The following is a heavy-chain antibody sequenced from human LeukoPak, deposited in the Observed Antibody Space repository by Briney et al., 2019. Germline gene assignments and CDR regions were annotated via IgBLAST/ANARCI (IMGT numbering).Heavy chain of an antibody. V-gene: IGHV4-34*01. CDR2: INHSGST. D-gene: IGHD3-22*01. CDR1: GGSFSGYY. J-gene: IGHJ3*02. Sequence: SETLSLTCAVYGGSFSGYYWSWIRQLPGKGLEWIGEINHSGSTNYNPSLKSRVTISVDTSKNQFSLKLSSVTAADTAVYYCARGRSAYYYDSSGRRPDAFDIWGQGTMVTVSS. CDR3: ARGRSAYYYDSSGRRPDAFDI.